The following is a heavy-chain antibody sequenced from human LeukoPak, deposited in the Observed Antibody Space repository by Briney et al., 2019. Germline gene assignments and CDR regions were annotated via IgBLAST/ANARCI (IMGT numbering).Heavy chain of an antibody. D-gene: IGHD2-21*01. Sequence: PGGSLRLSCAAFGFTFSNYAMSWVRQAPGKGLEWLSTISGSGGSTYYADSVKGRFTISRDNSKNTVYLQMKSLRVEATAVYYCAKGLTAAGDYYFDYWGQGALVTVSS. CDR1: GFTFSNYA. V-gene: IGHV3-23*01. CDR3: AKGLTAAGDYYFDY. J-gene: IGHJ4*02. CDR2: ISGSGGST.